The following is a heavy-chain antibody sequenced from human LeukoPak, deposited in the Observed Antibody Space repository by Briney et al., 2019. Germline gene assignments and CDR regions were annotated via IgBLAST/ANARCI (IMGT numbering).Heavy chain of an antibody. Sequence: GSLRLSCAASGFTFSGFTMNWVRQAPGKGLEWVSYIGTSSSTTYYADSVKGRFTISRDNAKNSLYLQMNSLRDEDTAVYYCARDHHYSFDYWGQGTLVTVSS. J-gene: IGHJ4*02. CDR3: ARDHHYSFDY. CDR1: GFTFSGFT. CDR2: IGTSSSTT. V-gene: IGHV3-48*02.